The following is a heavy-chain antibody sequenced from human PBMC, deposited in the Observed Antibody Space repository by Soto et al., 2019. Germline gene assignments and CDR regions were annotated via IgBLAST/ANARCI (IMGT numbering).Heavy chain of an antibody. CDR2: IIPVFGTA. Sequence: QVQLVQSGAEVKKPGSSVKVSCKASGGTFSSYAISWVRQAPGQGLECMGGIIPVFGTANYAQKFQGRVTINADESTRTAPIDRSSPGGTATAGYHGTSECTDPAHWCQRT. V-gene: IGHV1-69*01. CDR1: GGTFSSYA. J-gene: IGHJ1*01. CDR3: TSECTDPAH.